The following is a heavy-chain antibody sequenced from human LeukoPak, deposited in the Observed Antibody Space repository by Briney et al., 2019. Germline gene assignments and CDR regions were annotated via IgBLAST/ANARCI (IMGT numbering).Heavy chain of an antibody. V-gene: IGHV3-7*01. Sequence: GGSLRLSCAASGLIFSSYWMSWVRQGPGKGLEWVAHIKSDGSEKYYVDSVKGRFTISRDNAKNSLYLQMNSLRAEDTAVYFCARDPGSSIWMGFDYWGQGTLVTVSS. CDR2: IKSDGSEK. D-gene: IGHD3-3*02. CDR3: ARDPGSSIWMGFDY. J-gene: IGHJ4*02. CDR1: GLIFSSYW.